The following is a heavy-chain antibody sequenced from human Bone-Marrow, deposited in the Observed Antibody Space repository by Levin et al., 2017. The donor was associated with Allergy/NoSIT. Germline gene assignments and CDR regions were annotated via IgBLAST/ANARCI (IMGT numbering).Heavy chain of an antibody. Sequence: SQTLSLTCSVSDDSVSSGSFRWSWIRQPPGKGLQWIVHIYYTGGTDYDPSLQGRVSISLDTSKKQFSLTLKSVTAADTAVYYCARVRYNYGPDYWGQGTRVTVSS. V-gene: IGHV4-61*01. D-gene: IGHD3-10*01. CDR1: DDSVSSGSFR. CDR2: IYYTGGT. J-gene: IGHJ4*02. CDR3: ARVRYNYGPDY.